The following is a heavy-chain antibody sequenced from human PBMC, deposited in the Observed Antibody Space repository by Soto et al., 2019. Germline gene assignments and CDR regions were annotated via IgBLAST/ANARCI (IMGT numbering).Heavy chain of an antibody. CDR2: ISGSGGST. V-gene: IGHV3-23*01. Sequence: PGGSLRLSCAASGFTFDDYAMHWVRQAPGKGLEWVSAISGSGGSTYYADSVKGRFTISRDNSKNTLYLQMNSLRAEDTAVYYCAKDRGPYNWNYRFDPWGQGTLVTVLL. CDR3: AKDRGPYNWNYRFDP. CDR1: GFTFDDYA. J-gene: IGHJ5*02. D-gene: IGHD1-7*01.